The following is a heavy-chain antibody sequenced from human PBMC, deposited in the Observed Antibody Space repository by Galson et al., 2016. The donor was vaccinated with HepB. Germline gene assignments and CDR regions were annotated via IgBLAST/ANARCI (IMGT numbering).Heavy chain of an antibody. J-gene: IGHJ4*02. CDR3: TDGSYYAMGRY. CDR2: VKSNSDGGTI. V-gene: IGHV3-15*01. CDR1: GFSFSKAW. D-gene: IGHD1-26*01. Sequence: LRLSCAASGFSFSKAWMSWVRQAPGKGPEWVGRVKSNSDGGTIDYSISVRGRFTISRDDSKNTLYLQMNSLRTEDTAIYFCTDGSYYAMGRYWGQGTLVTVSS.